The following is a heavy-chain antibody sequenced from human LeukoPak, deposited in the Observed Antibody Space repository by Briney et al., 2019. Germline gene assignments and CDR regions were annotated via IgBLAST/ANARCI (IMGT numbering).Heavy chain of an antibody. J-gene: IGHJ2*01. Sequence: GGSLRLSCAASGFTFKNYAMSWVRQAPGKGLEWVSTVSGSGSHTYYADSVKGRFTISGDNSENTLFLQMNSLRAEDTAIYYCAKARIGYFWYFDLWGRGTLVTVSS. D-gene: IGHD1-1*01. CDR3: AKARIGYFWYFDL. CDR1: GFTFKNYA. V-gene: IGHV3-23*01. CDR2: VSGSGSHT.